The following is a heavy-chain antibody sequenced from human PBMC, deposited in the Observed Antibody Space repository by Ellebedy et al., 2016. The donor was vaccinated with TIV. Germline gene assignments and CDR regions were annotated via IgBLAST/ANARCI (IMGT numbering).Heavy chain of an antibody. CDR1: GFTLSSYW. D-gene: IGHD6-13*01. V-gene: IGHV3-7*03. J-gene: IGHJ4*02. CDR3: ARAVGGSSRL. Sequence: GESLKISCAASGFTLSSYWMSWVRQAPGKGLEWVANINQDGSEKYYVDSVKGRFSISRDNAKNSLYLQMNSLRAEDTAVYYWARAVGGSSRLWGQGTLVTVSS. CDR2: INQDGSEK.